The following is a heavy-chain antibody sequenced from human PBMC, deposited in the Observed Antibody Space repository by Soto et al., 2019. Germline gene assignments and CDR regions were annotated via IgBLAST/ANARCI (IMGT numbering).Heavy chain of an antibody. CDR1: GFTFSDYY. V-gene: IGHV3-11*01. CDR2: ISSSGSTI. J-gene: IGHJ6*03. D-gene: IGHD1-7*01. Sequence: GGSLRFSCAASGFTFSDYYMSWIRQAPGKGLEWVSYISSSGSTIYYADSVKGRFTISRDNAKNSLYLQMNSLRAEDTAVYYCARGELRTQDYYYYYYMDVWGKGTTVTVSS. CDR3: ARGELRTQDYYYYYYMDV.